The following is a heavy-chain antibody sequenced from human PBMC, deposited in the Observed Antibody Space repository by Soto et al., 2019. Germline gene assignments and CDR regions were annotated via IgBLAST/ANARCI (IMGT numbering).Heavy chain of an antibody. D-gene: IGHD2-8*01. J-gene: IGHJ4*02. Sequence: GAPVKVSCKASGYTFTSYGISWVRQAPGQGLEWMGWISAYNGNTNYAQKLQGRVTMTTDTSTSTAYMELRSLRSDDTAVYYCARAYWTNGVGYFYLDYWGQGTLVTVSS. CDR3: ARAYWTNGVGYFYLDY. CDR2: ISAYNGNT. V-gene: IGHV1-18*04. CDR1: GYTFTSYG.